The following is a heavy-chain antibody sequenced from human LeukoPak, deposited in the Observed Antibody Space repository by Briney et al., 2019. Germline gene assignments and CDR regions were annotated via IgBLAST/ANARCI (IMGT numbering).Heavy chain of an antibody. CDR2: IYYSGST. V-gene: IGHV4-59*01. CDR1: GGSISSYY. Sequence: SETLSLTCTVSGGSISSYYWSWIRQPPGKGLEWIGYIYYSGSTNYNPSLKSRVTISVDTSKNQFSLKLSSVTAADTAVYYCARDSSSWYHLLDYWGQGTLVTVSS. CDR3: ARDSSSWYHLLDY. J-gene: IGHJ4*02. D-gene: IGHD6-13*01.